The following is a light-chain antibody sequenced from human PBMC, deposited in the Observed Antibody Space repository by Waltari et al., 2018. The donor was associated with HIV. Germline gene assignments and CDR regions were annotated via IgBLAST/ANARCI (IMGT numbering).Light chain of an antibody. CDR2: RAS. CDR1: RTVFDNANNANY. Sequence: DTVMTQYADSLTVSLGARGSINCRSSRTVFDNANNANYLVWYQHKPGQPPKVIIYRASTRACGVSDRFSGTGSGTNFSLTISNLQSDDLAVYYCQQYFRLPLTFGGGTKLEVK. V-gene: IGKV4-1*01. CDR3: QQYFRLPLT. J-gene: IGKJ4*01.